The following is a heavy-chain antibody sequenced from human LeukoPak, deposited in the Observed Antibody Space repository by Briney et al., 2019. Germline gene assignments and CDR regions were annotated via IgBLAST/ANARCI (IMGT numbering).Heavy chain of an antibody. CDR2: INPNSGGT. V-gene: IGHV1-2*02. CDR1: GYTFTSYY. D-gene: IGHD2-15*01. J-gene: IGHJ4*02. Sequence: ASVKVSCKSSGYTFTSYYMYWVRQAPGQGLEWMGWINPNSGGTNYAQKFQGRVTMTRDTSISTAYMELRRLRSDDTAVYYCARDLIGYCSGGSCPHWGQGTLVTVSS. CDR3: ARDLIGYCSGGSCPH.